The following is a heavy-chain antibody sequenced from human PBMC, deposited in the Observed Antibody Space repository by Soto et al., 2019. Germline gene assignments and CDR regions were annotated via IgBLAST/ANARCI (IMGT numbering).Heavy chain of an antibody. CDR2: ITTYNGNT. V-gene: IGHV1-18*01. Sequence: VQLVQSGVEVREPGASVKVSCKAVRYIFTNYGVSWVRQAPGQGLEWMGWITTYNGNTEYAQKFQGRVTMTTDASTSTAYMELGSLRSDDTAIDYCARALTGYGMDVWGQGTTVTVSS. CDR3: ARALTGYGMDV. CDR1: RYIFTNYG. J-gene: IGHJ6*02.